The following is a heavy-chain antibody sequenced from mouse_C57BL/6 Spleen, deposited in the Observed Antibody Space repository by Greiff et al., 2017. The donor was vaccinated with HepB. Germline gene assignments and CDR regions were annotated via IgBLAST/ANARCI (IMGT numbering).Heavy chain of an antibody. V-gene: IGHV1-52*01. D-gene: IGHD1-1*01. CDR1: GYTFTSYW. Sequence: VQLKQPGAELVRPGSSVKLSCKASGYTFTSYWMHWVKQRPIQGLEWIGNIDPSDSETHYNQKFKDKATLTVDKSSSTAYMQLSSLTSEDSAVYYCARSSYGSAMDYWGQGTSVTVSS. J-gene: IGHJ4*01. CDR3: ARSSYGSAMDY. CDR2: IDPSDSET.